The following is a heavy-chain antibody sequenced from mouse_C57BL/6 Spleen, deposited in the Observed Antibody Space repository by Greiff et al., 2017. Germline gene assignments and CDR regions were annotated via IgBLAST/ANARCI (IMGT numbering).Heavy chain of an antibody. V-gene: IGHV1-4*01. D-gene: IGHD1-1*01. J-gene: IGHJ2*01. CDR2: INPSSGYT. Sequence: VKLVESGAELARPGASVKMSCKASGYTFTSYTMHWVKQRPGQGLEWIGYINPSSGYTKYNQKFKDKATLTADKSSSTAYMQLSSLTSEDSAVYYCAREAITTVVGYFDYWGQGTTLTVSS. CDR1: GYTFTSYT. CDR3: AREAITTVVGYFDY.